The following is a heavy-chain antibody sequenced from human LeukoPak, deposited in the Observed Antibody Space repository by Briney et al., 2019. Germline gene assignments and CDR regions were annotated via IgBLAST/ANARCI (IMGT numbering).Heavy chain of an antibody. Sequence: GGSLRLSCAASGFTFSSYAMSWVRQAPGKGLEWVSAISGSGGSTYYADSVKGRFTISRVNSKNTLYLQMNSLRAEDTGVYYCAKAPSVVVAATNYYYYGMDVWGQGTTVTVSS. D-gene: IGHD2-15*01. J-gene: IGHJ6*02. CDR3: AKAPSVVVAATNYYYYGMDV. CDR1: GFTFSSYA. CDR2: ISGSGGST. V-gene: IGHV3-23*01.